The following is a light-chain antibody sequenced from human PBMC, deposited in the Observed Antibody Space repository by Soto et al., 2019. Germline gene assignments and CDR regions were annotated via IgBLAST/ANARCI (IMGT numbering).Light chain of an antibody. CDR1: QRVSSRN. CDR2: GAS. CDR3: QQYSYLPYT. J-gene: IGKJ2*01. V-gene: IGKV3-20*01. Sequence: EIVLTQSPGTLSLSPRERATLSCRASQRVSSRNLAWYQQKPGQPPRLLIYGASSRATGIPDRFSGSGSVTDFTLTINRLEPEDFAVYYCQQYSYLPYTFGQGTKLEV.